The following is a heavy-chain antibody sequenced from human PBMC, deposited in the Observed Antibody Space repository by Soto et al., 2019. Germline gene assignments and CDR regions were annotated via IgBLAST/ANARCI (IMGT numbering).Heavy chain of an antibody. Sequence: GGSLRLSCAASGFTFSSYAMSWVRQAPGKGLEWVSAISGSGGSTYYADSVKGRFTISRDNSKNTLYLQMNSLRAEDTAVYYCAKDLASYCSGGSCHFYYFDYWGQGTLVTVSS. CDR1: GFTFSSYA. V-gene: IGHV3-23*01. J-gene: IGHJ4*02. D-gene: IGHD2-15*01. CDR2: ISGSGGST. CDR3: AKDLASYCSGGSCHFYYFDY.